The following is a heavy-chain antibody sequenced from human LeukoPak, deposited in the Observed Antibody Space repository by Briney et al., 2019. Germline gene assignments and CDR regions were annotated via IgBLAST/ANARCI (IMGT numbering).Heavy chain of an antibody. V-gene: IGHV1-18*01. CDR2: ISAYNGNT. J-gene: IGHJ3*02. D-gene: IGHD7-27*01. CDR1: GYTSTSYG. CDR3: ASVGFNWGSHRPTKDAFDI. Sequence: ASVKVSCKASGYTSTSYGINWVRQAPGQGLEWMGWISAYNGNTNYAQKLQGRVTMTTDTSTSTAYMELRSLRSDDTAVYYCASVGFNWGSHRPTKDAFDIWGQGTMVTVSS.